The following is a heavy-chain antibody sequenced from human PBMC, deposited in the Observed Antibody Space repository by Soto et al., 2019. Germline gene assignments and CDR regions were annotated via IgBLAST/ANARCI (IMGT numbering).Heavy chain of an antibody. CDR1: GFTFSDYY. J-gene: IGHJ4*02. V-gene: IGHV3-11*06. CDR3: ARGNWNGGTPNY. CDR2: ISSSSTST. Sequence: GSLRLSCTASGFTFSDYYMTWIRQAPGMGLEYLSYISSSSTSTNYADSVKGRFTISRDNAKNSLYLQMNSLRAEDTAVYYCARGNWNGGTPNYWGPGTLVTVSS. D-gene: IGHD1-20*01.